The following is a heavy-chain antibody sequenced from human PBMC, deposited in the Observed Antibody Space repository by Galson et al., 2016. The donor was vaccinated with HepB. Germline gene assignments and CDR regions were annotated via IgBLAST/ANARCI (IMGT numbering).Heavy chain of an antibody. CDR3: AKLSLYYFDY. Sequence: SLRLSCAASGFTFTTHTMNWVRQAPGKGLEWVSGISGTGQTTYFADSVKGRFTVSRDNSKNTLYLQMNSLGAEDTAVFYCAKLSLYYFDYWGQGTLVTVSS. CDR2: ISGTGQTT. V-gene: IGHV3-23*01. CDR1: GFTFTTHT. J-gene: IGHJ4*02.